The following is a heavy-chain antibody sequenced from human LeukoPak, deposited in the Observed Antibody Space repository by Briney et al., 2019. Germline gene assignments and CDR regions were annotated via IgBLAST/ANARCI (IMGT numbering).Heavy chain of an antibody. CDR3: ARAPGIAAAGTHFDF. CDR1: GGSLSSYY. V-gene: IGHV4-59*01. J-gene: IGHJ4*02. CDR2: IYYSGSA. Sequence: SETLSLTCTVFGGSLSSYYWSWIRQPPGKGLEWIGYIYYSGSAKYNPSLKSRVTISVDTSKNQFSLKLSSVTAGDTAVYYCARAPGIAAAGTHFDFWGQGTLVTVSS. D-gene: IGHD6-13*01.